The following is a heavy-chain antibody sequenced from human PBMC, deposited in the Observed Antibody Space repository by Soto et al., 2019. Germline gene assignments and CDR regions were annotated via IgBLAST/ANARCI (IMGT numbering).Heavy chain of an antibody. CDR2: IYWNDSQ. V-gene: IGHV2-5*01. D-gene: IGHD2-15*01. CDR1: GFSLSGFSLSFSGVG. Sequence: QITLKESGPTLVKPTETLTLTCSFSGFSLSGFSLSFSGVGLTWIRQSPGKALAWLGIIYWNDSQHYSPSLRGWLSITRATSRDHVFLTMANMDPADTGTYYCAHLRGTWCAMDFWGQGIPVTVSS. CDR3: AHLRGTWCAMDF. J-gene: IGHJ4*02.